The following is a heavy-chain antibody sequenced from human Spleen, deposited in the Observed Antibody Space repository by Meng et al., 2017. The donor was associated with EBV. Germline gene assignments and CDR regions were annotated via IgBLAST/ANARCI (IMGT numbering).Heavy chain of an antibody. D-gene: IGHD3-10*01. CDR2: INAGNGNT. CDR3: ARESAMVRGLPDY. J-gene: IGHJ4*02. V-gene: IGHV1-3*01. Sequence: VRLVESGAEVKKPGASVKASWKASGYTFSDHGIQWVRQAPGQGLEWMGRINAGNGNTKYSEKFQGRVTVTRDTSANTAYMELSSLRSEDTAIYYCARESAMVRGLPDYWGQGTLVTVSS. CDR1: GYTFSDHG.